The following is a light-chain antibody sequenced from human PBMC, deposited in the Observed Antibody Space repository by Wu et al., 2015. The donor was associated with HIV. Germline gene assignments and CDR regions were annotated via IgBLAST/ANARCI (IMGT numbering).Light chain of an antibody. CDR2: GAS. Sequence: EIVLTQPPGTLSLSPGERISLSCRASQSVSSGFLAWYQQTPGQAPRLLIYGASRRATGIPDRFSGSGSGTDFTLTISRLEPEDFVVYYCHQYGSSPGTFGQGTKLEIK. J-gene: IGKJ2*01. CDR3: HQYGSSPGT. V-gene: IGKV3-20*01. CDR1: QSVSSGF.